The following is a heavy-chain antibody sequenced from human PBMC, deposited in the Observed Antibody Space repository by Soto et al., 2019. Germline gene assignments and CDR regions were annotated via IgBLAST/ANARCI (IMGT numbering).Heavy chain of an antibody. CDR2: ISYDGSNK. CDR3: ATRSYSGPGY. Sequence: QVQLVESGGGVVQPGRSLRLSCAASGFTFSSYGMHWVRQAPGKGLEWVAVISYDGSNKYYADSVKGRFTISRDNSKNTLYLQMNSLRAEDTAVYYCATRSYSGPGYWGQGTLGTVSS. J-gene: IGHJ4*02. CDR1: GFTFSSYG. V-gene: IGHV3-30*03. D-gene: IGHD5-12*01.